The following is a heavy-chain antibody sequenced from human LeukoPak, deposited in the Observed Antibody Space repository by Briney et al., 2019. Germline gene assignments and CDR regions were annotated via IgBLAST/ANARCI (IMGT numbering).Heavy chain of an antibody. V-gene: IGHV3-7*03. Sequence: LRLSCAASGFTFSSYWMSWVRQAPGKGLEWVANIKQDGSEKYYVDSVKGRFTISRDNAKNSLYLQMNSLRAEDTAVYYCARGYCSGGSCYGDYWGQGTLVTVSS. CDR1: GFTFSSYW. CDR2: IKQDGSEK. D-gene: IGHD2-15*01. J-gene: IGHJ4*02. CDR3: ARGYCSGGSCYGDY.